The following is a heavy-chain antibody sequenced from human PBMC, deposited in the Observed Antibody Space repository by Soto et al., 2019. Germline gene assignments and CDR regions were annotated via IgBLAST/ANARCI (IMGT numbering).Heavy chain of an antibody. J-gene: IGHJ5*02. D-gene: IGHD6-13*01. CDR3: ATVGTGSYNWFDP. CDR1: GFTFSRNW. Sequence: EVQLVESGGGLVQPGGSLRLSCAASGFTFSRNWMHWVRQAPGKGLVWISRINSDGTTTTYADSVKGRFTLSRDNSKNTVYLQINNLRADDTAVYYCATVGTGSYNWFDPWGQGTLVTVSS. CDR2: INSDGTTT. V-gene: IGHV3-74*01.